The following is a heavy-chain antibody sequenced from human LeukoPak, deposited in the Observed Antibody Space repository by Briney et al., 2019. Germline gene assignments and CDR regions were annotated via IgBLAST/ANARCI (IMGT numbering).Heavy chain of an antibody. CDR1: GGSFSGYY. Sequence: SETLSLTCAVYGGSFSGYYWSWIRQPAGKGLEWIGRIYTSGSTNYNPSLKSRVTMSVDTSKNQFSLKLSSVTAADTAVYYCARDTYYYYGSGSYPRPDYWGQGTLVTVSS. D-gene: IGHD3-10*01. J-gene: IGHJ4*02. CDR2: IYTSGST. CDR3: ARDTYYYYGSGSYPRPDY. V-gene: IGHV4-4*07.